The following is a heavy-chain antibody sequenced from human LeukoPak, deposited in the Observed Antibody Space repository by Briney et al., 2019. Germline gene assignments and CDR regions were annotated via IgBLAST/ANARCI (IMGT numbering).Heavy chain of an antibody. J-gene: IGHJ4*02. V-gene: IGHV3-23*01. CDR1: GFTFSNNW. Sequence: PGGSLRLSCAASGFTFSNNWMSWVRQAPGKGLEWVSTISGTGGNTYYADSVKGRFTISRDNSKNTMYLQMNSLRAEDTAVYYCAKFQANYYDSSGYGCFDYWGQGTLVTVSS. CDR3: AKFQANYYDSSGYGCFDY. CDR2: ISGTGGNT. D-gene: IGHD3-22*01.